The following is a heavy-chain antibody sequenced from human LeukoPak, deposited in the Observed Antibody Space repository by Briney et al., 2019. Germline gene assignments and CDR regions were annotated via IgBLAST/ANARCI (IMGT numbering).Heavy chain of an antibody. D-gene: IGHD3-10*01. CDR2: INHSGST. Sequence: SETLSLTCAVYGGSFSGYYWSWIRQPPGKGLEWIGEINHSGSTNYNPSLKSRVTISVDTSKNQFSLKLSSVTAADTAVYYCARLARMVRGVIIKAFDYWGQGTLVTVSS. J-gene: IGHJ4*02. V-gene: IGHV4-34*01. CDR3: ARLARMVRGVIIKAFDY. CDR1: GGSFSGYY.